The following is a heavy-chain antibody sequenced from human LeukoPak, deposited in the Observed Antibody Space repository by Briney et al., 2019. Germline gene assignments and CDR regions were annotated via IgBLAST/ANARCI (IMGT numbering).Heavy chain of an antibody. CDR1: GFTFSSYS. V-gene: IGHV3-21*01. J-gene: IGHJ4*02. D-gene: IGHD1-26*01. CDR3: ARFGPHSKLKWELHYFDY. Sequence: KPGGSLRLSCAASGFTFSSYSMNWIRQAPGKGLEWVSSISSSTSYIYYADSVKGRFTISRDNAKNSLYLQMNSLRAEDTAVYYCARFGPHSKLKWELHYFDYWGQGTLVTVSS. CDR2: ISSSTSYI.